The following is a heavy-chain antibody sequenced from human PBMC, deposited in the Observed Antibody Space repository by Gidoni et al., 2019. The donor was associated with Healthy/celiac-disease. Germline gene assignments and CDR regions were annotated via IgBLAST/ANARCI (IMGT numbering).Heavy chain of an antibody. D-gene: IGHD5-18*01. CDR3: AHTRGDTAQEGTDAFDI. V-gene: IGHV2-5*02. Sequence: QITLKESGPTLVKPTQTLTLTCTFSGFSLSTSGVGVGWIRQPPGKALEWLALIYWDDDKRYSPSLKSRLTITKDTSKNQVVLTMTNMDPVDTATYYCAHTRGDTAQEGTDAFDIWGQGTMVTVSS. CDR2: IYWDDDK. CDR1: GFSLSTSGVG. J-gene: IGHJ3*02.